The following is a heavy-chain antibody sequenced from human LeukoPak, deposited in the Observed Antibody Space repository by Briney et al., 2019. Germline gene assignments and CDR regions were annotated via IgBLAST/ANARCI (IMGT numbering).Heavy chain of an antibody. CDR3: ARRNAMDV. V-gene: IGHV3-21*04. CDR1: GFTFSSYS. Sequence: GGSLRLSCAASGFTFSSYSMNWVRQAPGKGLEWASGISWHSANIDYADSVKGRFTISRDDAKSSLYLQMNSLRAEDTAVYYCARRNAMDVWGQGTTVIVFS. J-gene: IGHJ6*02. CDR2: ISWHSANI.